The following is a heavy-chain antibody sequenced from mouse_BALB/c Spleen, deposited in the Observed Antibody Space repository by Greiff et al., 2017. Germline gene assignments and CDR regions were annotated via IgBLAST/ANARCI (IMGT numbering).Heavy chain of an antibody. V-gene: IGHV5-12-2*01. CDR1: GFTFSSYT. D-gene: IGHD2-4*01. CDR3: ARPLITTDAMDY. CDR2: ISNGGGST. Sequence: EVKVVESGGGLVQPGGSLKLSCAASGFTFSSYTMSWVRQTPEKRLEWVAYISNGGGSTYYPDTVKGRFTISRDNAKNTLYLQMSSLKSEDTAMYYCARPLITTDAMDYWGQGTSVTVSS. J-gene: IGHJ4*01.